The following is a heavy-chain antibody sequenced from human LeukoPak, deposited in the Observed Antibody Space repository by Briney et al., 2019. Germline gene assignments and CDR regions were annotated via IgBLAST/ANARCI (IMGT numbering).Heavy chain of an antibody. CDR2: IIPILGIA. J-gene: IGHJ4*02. CDR3: ARDPAGTRISGQFDY. Sequence: ASVKVSCEASGGTFSSYAISWVRQAPGQGLEWMGRIIPILGIANYAQKFQGRVTITADKSTSTAYMELSSLRSEDTAVYYCARDPAGTRISGQFDYWGQGTLVTVSS. D-gene: IGHD3-3*02. V-gene: IGHV1-69*04. CDR1: GGTFSSYA.